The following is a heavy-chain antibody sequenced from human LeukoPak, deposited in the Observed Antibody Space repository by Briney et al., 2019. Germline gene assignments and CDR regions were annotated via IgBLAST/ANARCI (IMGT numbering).Heavy chain of an antibody. Sequence: PGGSLRLSCAASGFTFTNYWMSWVRQAPGKGLEWVANIKQDGSEEYYVDSVKGRFTISGDNAKNSLYLQMNSLRAEDTAVYYCARNTAILYFDYWGQGTLVTVSS. CDR3: ARNTAILYFDY. D-gene: IGHD5-18*01. V-gene: IGHV3-7*05. CDR1: GFTFTNYW. CDR2: IKQDGSEE. J-gene: IGHJ4*02.